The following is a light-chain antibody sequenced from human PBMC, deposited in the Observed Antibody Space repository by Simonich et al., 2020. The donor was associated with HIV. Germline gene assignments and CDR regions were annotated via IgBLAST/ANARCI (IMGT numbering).Light chain of an antibody. CDR3: YSTDSSGDLYWV. J-gene: IGLJ3*02. CDR1: ALTKKY. Sequence: SYELTQPPSVSVSPGQTARITCSAAALTKKYSYWYQQKSGQAPVLVIYEDRKRTSGIPERFAGSSSGTMATLTVSGAQVEDEADYYCYSTDSSGDLYWVFGGGTKLTVL. CDR2: EDR. V-gene: IGLV3-10*01.